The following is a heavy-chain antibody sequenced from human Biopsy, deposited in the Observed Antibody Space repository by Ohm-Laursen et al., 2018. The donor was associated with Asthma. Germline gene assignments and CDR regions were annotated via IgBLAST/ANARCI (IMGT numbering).Heavy chain of an antibody. V-gene: IGHV4-34*01. Sequence: SETLSLTCYVYPGSFSGFFWTWIRQPPGKGLEWIGNIYKSGQVYYDLSLKSRVTISVDTSKNQFSLQLRSVTAADTAVYYCARQKLVAAEGPFDMWGQGTMVIVSS. CDR3: ARQKLVAAEGPFDM. J-gene: IGHJ3*02. CDR1: PGSFSGFF. D-gene: IGHD1-26*01. CDR2: IYKSGQV.